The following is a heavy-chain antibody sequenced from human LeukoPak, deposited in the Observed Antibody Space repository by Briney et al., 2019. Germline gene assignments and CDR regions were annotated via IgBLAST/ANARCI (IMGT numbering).Heavy chain of an antibody. D-gene: IGHD3-10*01. CDR3: ARGGTVRGVTRLYPETYYFDY. J-gene: IGHJ4*02. V-gene: IGHV3-21*01. CDR1: GFTFSSYS. CDR2: ISSSSSYI. Sequence: GGSLRLSCAASGFTFSSYSMNWVRQAPGKGLEWVSSISSSSSYIYYADSVKGRFTISRDNAKNSLYLQMNSLRAEDTAVYYCARGGTVRGVTRLYPETYYFDYWGQGTLVTVSS.